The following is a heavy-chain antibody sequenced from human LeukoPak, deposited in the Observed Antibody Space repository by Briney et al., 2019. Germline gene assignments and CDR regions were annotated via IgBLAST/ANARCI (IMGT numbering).Heavy chain of an antibody. CDR3: AKDQSGGWVFDY. V-gene: IGHV3-30*18. CDR2: ISYDGSNK. CDR1: GFTFSSYG. D-gene: IGHD6-19*01. Sequence: GGSLRLSCAASGFTFSSYGMHWARQAPGKGLEWVAVISYDGSNKYYADPVKGRFTISRDNSKNTLYLQMNSLRAEDTAVYYCAKDQSGGWVFDYWGQGTLVTVSS. J-gene: IGHJ4*02.